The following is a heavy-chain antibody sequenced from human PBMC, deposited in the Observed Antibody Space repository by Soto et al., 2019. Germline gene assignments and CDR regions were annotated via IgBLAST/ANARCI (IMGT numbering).Heavy chain of an antibody. V-gene: IGHV3-11*06. D-gene: IGHD6-13*01. Sequence: GGSLRLSCAASGFTFSDYYMSWIRQAPGKGLEWVSYISSSSSYTNYADFVKGRFTISRDNAKNSLYLQMNSLRAEDTAVYYCARVGQQLEIDYWGQGTLVTVSS. CDR1: GFTFSDYY. J-gene: IGHJ4*02. CDR3: ARVGQQLEIDY. CDR2: ISSSSSYT.